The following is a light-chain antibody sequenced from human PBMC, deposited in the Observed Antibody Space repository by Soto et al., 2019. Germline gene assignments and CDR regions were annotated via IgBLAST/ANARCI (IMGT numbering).Light chain of an antibody. CDR1: QSVSSY. J-gene: IGKJ1*01. CDR3: QKYNSASWT. V-gene: IGKV3-11*01. Sequence: EIVLTQSPATLSLSPGERATLSCRASQSVSSYLAWYQQKPGQAPRLLIYDASNRATGIPARFSGSGSGTDFTLTISSLQPEDVATYYCQKYNSASWTFGQGTKVDNK. CDR2: DAS.